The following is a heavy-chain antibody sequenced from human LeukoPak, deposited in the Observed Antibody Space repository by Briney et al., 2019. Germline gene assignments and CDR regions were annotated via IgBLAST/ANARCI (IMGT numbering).Heavy chain of an antibody. V-gene: IGHV3-7*01. J-gene: IGHJ4*02. CDR2: IKQDGSEK. D-gene: IGHD5-12*01. CDR1: GFTFSSYW. CDR3: AKDGYNAGFDY. Sequence: GGSLRLSCAASGFTFSSYWMSWVRQAPGKGLEWVANIKQDGSEKYYVDSVKGRFTISRDNSKNTLYLQMNSLRAEDTAVYYCAKDGYNAGFDYWGRGTLVTVSS.